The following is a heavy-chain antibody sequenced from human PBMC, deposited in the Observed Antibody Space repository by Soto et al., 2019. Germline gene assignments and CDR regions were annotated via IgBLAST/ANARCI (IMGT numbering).Heavy chain of an antibody. CDR1: GYTFTCYY. CDR3: ARGAVVPAAYMDV. V-gene: IGHV1-2*04. J-gene: IGHJ6*02. D-gene: IGHD2-2*01. CDR2: INPNSGGT. Sequence: XSVKVSCKASGYTFTCYYMHWVRQAPGQGLEWMGWINPNSGGTNYAQKFQGWVTMTRDTSISTAYMELSRLRSDDTAVYYCARGAVVPAAYMDVWGQGPTVTVSS.